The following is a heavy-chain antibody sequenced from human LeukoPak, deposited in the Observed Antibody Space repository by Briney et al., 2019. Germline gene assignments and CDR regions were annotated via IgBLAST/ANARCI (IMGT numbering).Heavy chain of an antibody. CDR3: ARAVSSGWYGKNWFDP. J-gene: IGHJ5*02. CDR2: TYYRSKWYN. D-gene: IGHD6-19*01. Sequence: SQTLSLTCAISGDSVSSNSAAWNWIRQSPSGGLEWLGRTYYRSKWYNDYAVSVKSRITINPDTSKNQFSLQLNSVTPEDTAVYYCARAVSSGWYGKNWFDPWGQGTLVTVSS. V-gene: IGHV6-1*01. CDR1: GDSVSSNSAA.